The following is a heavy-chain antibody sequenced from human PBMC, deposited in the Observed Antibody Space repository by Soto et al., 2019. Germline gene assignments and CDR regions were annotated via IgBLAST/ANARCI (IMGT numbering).Heavy chain of an antibody. V-gene: IGHV4-4*02. J-gene: IGHJ6*02. D-gene: IGHD3-3*01. CDR1: GGSISSSNW. Sequence: SETLSLTCAVSGGSISSSNWWSWVRQPPGKGLEWIGEIYHSGSTNYNPSLKSRVTISVDKSKNQFSLKLRSVTAADTAVYYCAREFRDLRFLEWSRYYYGMDVWGQGTTVTVSS. CDR3: AREFRDLRFLEWSRYYYGMDV. CDR2: IYHSGST.